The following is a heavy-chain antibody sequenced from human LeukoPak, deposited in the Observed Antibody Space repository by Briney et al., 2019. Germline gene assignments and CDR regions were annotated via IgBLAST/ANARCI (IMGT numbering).Heavy chain of an antibody. CDR3: ARVLRYCSGGNCYSGGLGYMDV. V-gene: IGHV3-7*01. CDR1: GFTFSSYW. Sequence: GGSLRLSCAASGFTFSSYWMSWVRQAPGKGLEWVANVKQDGSEKYYVDSVKGRFTISRDDAKNSLYLQMNSLRAEDTAVYYCARVLRYCSGGNCYSGGLGYMDVWGKGTTVTISS. CDR2: VKQDGSEK. J-gene: IGHJ6*03. D-gene: IGHD2-15*01.